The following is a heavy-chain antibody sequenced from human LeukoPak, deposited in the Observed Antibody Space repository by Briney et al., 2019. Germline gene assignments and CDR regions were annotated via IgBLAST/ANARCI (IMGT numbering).Heavy chain of an antibody. CDR2: IYTSGST. D-gene: IGHD3-10*01. Sequence: SETLSLTCTVSGNSISSGDNYWSWIRQPAGKGLEWIGRIYTSGSTNYNPSLKSRVTISVDTSKNQFSLKLSSVTAADTAVYYCAGGYRRVRGIDYWGQGTLVTVSS. CDR3: AGGYRRVRGIDY. J-gene: IGHJ4*02. CDR1: GNSISSGDNY. V-gene: IGHV4-61*02.